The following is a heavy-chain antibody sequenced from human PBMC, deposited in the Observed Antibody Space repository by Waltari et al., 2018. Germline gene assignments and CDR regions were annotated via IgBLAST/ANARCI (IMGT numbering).Heavy chain of an antibody. CDR1: GYTFTSYA. CDR2: INPGNGNT. D-gene: IGHD1-26*01. J-gene: IGHJ5*02. CDR3: ARVVPGSYYWFDP. V-gene: IGHV1-3*01. Sequence: QVQLVQSGAEVKKPGASVKVSCKASGYTFTSYAMHWVRQAPGQRLEWMGWINPGNGNTKYSRKFQGRVTITRDTSASSAYMELSSLRSEDTAVYYCARVVPGSYYWFDPWGQGTLVTVSS.